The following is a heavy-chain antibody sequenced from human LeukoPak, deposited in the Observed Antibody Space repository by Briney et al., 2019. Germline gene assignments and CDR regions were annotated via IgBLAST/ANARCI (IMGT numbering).Heavy chain of an antibody. Sequence: GGSLRLSCAASGFSFSTYAMTWVRQAPGRGLEWVSAIDGSGRYIYYRDSVQGRFTNSRDNSKNTPFLQMNSLTAEDSAVYYCAKNYGPGNAFYDYWGQGVLVTVSS. CDR1: GFSFSTYA. CDR2: IDGSGRYI. CDR3: AKNYGPGNAFYDY. D-gene: IGHD3-10*01. J-gene: IGHJ4*02. V-gene: IGHV3-23*01.